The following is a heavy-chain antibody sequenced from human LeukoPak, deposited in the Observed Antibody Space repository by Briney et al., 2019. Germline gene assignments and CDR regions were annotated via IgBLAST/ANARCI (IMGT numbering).Heavy chain of an antibody. CDR3: ARYAYDILTGYYFYFDY. J-gene: IGHJ4*02. CDR2: IYYSGST. CDR1: GGSISSSSYY. Sequence: PSETLSLTCTVSGGSISSSSYYWGWIRQPPGKGLERIGSIYYSGSTYYNPSLKSRVTISVDTSKNQFSLKLSSVTAADTAVYYCARYAYDILTGYYFYFDYWGQGTLVTVSS. D-gene: IGHD3-9*01. V-gene: IGHV4-39*01.